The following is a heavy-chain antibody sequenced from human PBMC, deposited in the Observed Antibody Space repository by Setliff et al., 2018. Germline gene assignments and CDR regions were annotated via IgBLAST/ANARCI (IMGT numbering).Heavy chain of an antibody. D-gene: IGHD4-17*01. CDR1: GFTFSSYA. Sequence: PGGSLRLSCAASGFTFSSYAMSWVRQAPGKGLEWVSAISGSGGSTYYADSVKGRFTISRDNSKNTLYLQMNSLRAEDTAVYYCARDYGDYARGYYYGMDVWGQGTTVTVSS. CDR2: ISGSGGST. J-gene: IGHJ6*02. V-gene: IGHV3-23*01. CDR3: ARDYGDYARGYYYGMDV.